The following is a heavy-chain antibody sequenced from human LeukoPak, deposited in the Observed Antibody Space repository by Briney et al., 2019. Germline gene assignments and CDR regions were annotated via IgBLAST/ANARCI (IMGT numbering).Heavy chain of an antibody. CDR1: GYTFTGYY. CDR3: ARRLVVAATQYYFDY. Sequence: GASVKVSCKASGYTFTGYYMQWVRQAPGQGLEWMGWINPNSGGTNYAQKFQGRVTMTRDTSISTAYMELSRLRSDDTAVYYCARRLVVAATQYYFDYWGQGTLVTVSS. J-gene: IGHJ4*02. CDR2: INPNSGGT. V-gene: IGHV1-2*02. D-gene: IGHD2-15*01.